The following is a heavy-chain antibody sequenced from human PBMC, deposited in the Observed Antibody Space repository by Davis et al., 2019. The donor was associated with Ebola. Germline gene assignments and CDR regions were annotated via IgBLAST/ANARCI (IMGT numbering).Heavy chain of an antibody. CDR3: AKDPGGRNVGYHMDV. Sequence: PGGSLRLSCAASGFTFGNYGMHWVRQAPGKGLEWVAFIRDDGTNKYYADSVKGRFTISRDNSKNTLYLQMNSLRDEDTAVYSCAKDPGGRNVGYHMDVWGKGTTVTVSS. D-gene: IGHD1-14*01. CDR2: IRDDGTNK. V-gene: IGHV3-30*02. J-gene: IGHJ6*03. CDR1: GFTFGNYG.